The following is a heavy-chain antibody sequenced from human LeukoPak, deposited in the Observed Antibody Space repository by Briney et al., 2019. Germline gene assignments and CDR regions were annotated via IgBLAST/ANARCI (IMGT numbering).Heavy chain of an antibody. V-gene: IGHV3-30*02. Sequence: GGSLRLSCAASGFTFSIYGMHWVRQAPGKGLEWVAFIRYDGSNKYYADSVKGRFTISRDNSKNTLYLQMNSLRAEDTAVYYCAKRYCSSTSCYSFDYWGQGTLVTVSS. D-gene: IGHD2-2*01. J-gene: IGHJ4*02. CDR3: AKRYCSSTSCYSFDY. CDR1: GFTFSIYG. CDR2: IRYDGSNK.